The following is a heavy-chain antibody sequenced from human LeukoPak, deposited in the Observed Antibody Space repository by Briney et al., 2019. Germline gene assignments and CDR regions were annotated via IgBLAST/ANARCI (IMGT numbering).Heavy chain of an antibody. V-gene: IGHV1-2*02. J-gene: IGHJ3*02. CDR2: INPNSGGT. CDR3: ARDYAFDI. Sequence: GASVKVSCKASGYTFTSYGISWVRQAPGQGLEWMGWINPNSGGTNYAQKFQGRVTMTRDTSISTAYMELSRLRSDDTAVYYCARDYAFDIWGQGTMVTVSS. CDR1: GYTFTSYG.